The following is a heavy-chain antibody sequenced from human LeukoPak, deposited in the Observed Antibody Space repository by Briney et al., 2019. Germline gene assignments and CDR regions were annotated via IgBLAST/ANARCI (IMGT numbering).Heavy chain of an antibody. CDR3: ARDSSGWYNYYYGMDV. D-gene: IGHD6-19*01. V-gene: IGHV4-34*01. CDR2: INHSGST. J-gene: IGHJ6*02. CDR1: GFTFSSCW. Sequence: PGGSLRLSCAASGFTFSSCWLSWIRQPPGKGLEWIGEINHSGSTNYNPSLKSRVTISVDTSKNQFSLKLSSVTAADTAVYYCARDSSGWYNYYYGMDVWGQGTTVTVSS.